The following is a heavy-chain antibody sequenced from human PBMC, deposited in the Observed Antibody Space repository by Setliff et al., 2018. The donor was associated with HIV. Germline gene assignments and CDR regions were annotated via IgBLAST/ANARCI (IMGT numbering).Heavy chain of an antibody. CDR1: GFTFSDYW. J-gene: IGHJ3*02. CDR3: ARDFETYYDFWSGYKPTSAFDI. CDR2: IKQDGSEE. V-gene: IGHV3-7*03. D-gene: IGHD3-3*01. Sequence: GESLKISCAASGFTFSDYWMSWVRQAPGKGLEWVANIKQDGSEEYYVDSVKGRFTISRDNAKNSLYLQMTSLRAEDTAVYYCARDFETYYDFWSGYKPTSAFDIWGQGTMVTVSS.